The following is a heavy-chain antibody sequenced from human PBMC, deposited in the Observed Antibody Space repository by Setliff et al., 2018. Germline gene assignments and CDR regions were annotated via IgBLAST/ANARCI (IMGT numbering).Heavy chain of an antibody. CDR1: GYTFTLYY. Sequence: VASVKVSCKASGYTFTLYYLHWVRQAPGQGLEWMGRINANSGGTNYAQKFQGRVTMTRDTSISTAYMDLSRLRSDDTAVYYCARDRVWGTLDAFDIWGQGTVVTVSS. CDR2: INANSGGT. V-gene: IGHV1-2*06. J-gene: IGHJ3*02. CDR3: ARDRVWGTLDAFDI. D-gene: IGHD3-16*01.